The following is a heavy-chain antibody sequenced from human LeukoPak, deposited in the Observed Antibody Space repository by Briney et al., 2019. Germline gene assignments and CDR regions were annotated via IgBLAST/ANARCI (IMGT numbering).Heavy chain of an antibody. CDR2: VDPNGGST. Sequence: ASVKVSCKASGYIFTGYYIHWVRQVPGQGPEWMGIVDPNGGSTSYALKFQGRLTLTRDTSTSTVFMDLSSLRPEDTSIYYCVRIGYSSGWYSGPYDYWGQGTLVTVSS. CDR3: VRIGYSSGWYSGPYDY. J-gene: IGHJ4*02. V-gene: IGHV1-46*01. D-gene: IGHD6-19*01. CDR1: GYIFTGYY.